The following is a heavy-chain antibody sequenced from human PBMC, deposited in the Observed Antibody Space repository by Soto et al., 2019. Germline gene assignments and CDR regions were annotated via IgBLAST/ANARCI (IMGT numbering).Heavy chain of an antibody. D-gene: IGHD5-12*01. CDR1: GGSINTFY. V-gene: IGHV4-4*07. CDR3: AREGSYSAYNFAHGIQLWSFDF. CDR2: IFSSGST. J-gene: IGHJ4*02. Sequence: SETLSLTCTVSGGSINTFYWSWVRQPAGKGLEWIGRIFSSGSTSFNPSLESRVAMSVDTSKNHFSLNLSSVTAADMAVYYCAREGSYSAYNFAHGIQLWSFDFWGQGALVSVSS.